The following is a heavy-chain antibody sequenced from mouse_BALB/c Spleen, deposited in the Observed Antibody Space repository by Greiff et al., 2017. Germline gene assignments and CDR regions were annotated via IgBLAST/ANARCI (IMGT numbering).Heavy chain of an antibody. Sequence: EVQGVESGGGLVQPGGSRKLSCAASGFTFSDYGMAWVRQAPGKGPEWVAFISNLAYSIYYADTVTGRFTISRENAKNTLYLEMSSLRSEDTAMYYCARDSGSGIDYWGQGTTLTVSS. J-gene: IGHJ2*01. CDR1: GFTFSDYG. V-gene: IGHV5-15*02. D-gene: IGHD3-2*02. CDR3: ARDSGSGIDY. CDR2: ISNLAYSI.